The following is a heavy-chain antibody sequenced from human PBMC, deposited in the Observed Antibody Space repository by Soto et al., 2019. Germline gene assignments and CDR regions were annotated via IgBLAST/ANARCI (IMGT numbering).Heavy chain of an antibody. V-gene: IGHV4-59*01. CDR3: ARAVYYYGSGSYYIDY. CDR2: IYYSGST. CDR1: GGSISSYY. D-gene: IGHD3-10*01. Sequence: SETLSLTCTVSGGSISSYYWSWIRQPPGKGLEWIGYIYYSGSTNYNPSLKSRVTISVDTSKNQFSLKLSSVTAADTAVYYCARAVYYYGSGSYYIDYWGPGGLVTVSS. J-gene: IGHJ4*02.